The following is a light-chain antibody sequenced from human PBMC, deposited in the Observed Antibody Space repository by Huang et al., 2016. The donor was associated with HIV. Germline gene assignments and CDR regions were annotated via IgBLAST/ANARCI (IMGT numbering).Light chain of an antibody. Sequence: DIVMTQSPDSLAVSLGERATINCKSRQSVLDNSNNKNCLAWFQQKPGQPPKLLIYWASSREAGVPDRFSGSGSGTDFTLTISSLQAEDVAVYYCHQYYNTPYTFGQGTKLEIK. CDR3: HQYYNTPYT. CDR1: QSVLDNSNNKNC. J-gene: IGKJ2*01. V-gene: IGKV4-1*01. CDR2: WAS.